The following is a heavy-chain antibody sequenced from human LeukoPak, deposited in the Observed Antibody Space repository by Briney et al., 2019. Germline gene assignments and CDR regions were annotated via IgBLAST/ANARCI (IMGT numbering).Heavy chain of an antibody. D-gene: IGHD6-13*01. J-gene: IGHJ6*03. Sequence: PGRSLRLSCAASGFTFDDYAMHWVRQAPGKGLEWVSGISWNSGSIGYADSVKGRFTVSRDNAKNSLYLQMNSLRAEDTALYYCAKGRSSWYRGNYYYYMDVWGKGTTVTISS. CDR1: GFTFDDYA. CDR3: AKGRSSWYRGNYYYYMDV. CDR2: ISWNSGSI. V-gene: IGHV3-9*01.